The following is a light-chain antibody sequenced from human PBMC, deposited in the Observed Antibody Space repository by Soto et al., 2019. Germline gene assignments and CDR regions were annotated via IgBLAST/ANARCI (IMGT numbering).Light chain of an antibody. Sequence: QSVLTQPPSVSGAPGQRVSISCSGTTSNIGANFDVNWYQQFPGAAPKLLISVNTNRPSGVPDRFSASKSGTSASLAITWLQTEDEADYYCQSYDNSLGGSRVFGGGTKLTVL. CDR1: TSNIGANFD. CDR3: QSYDNSLGGSRV. V-gene: IGLV1-40*01. J-gene: IGLJ3*02. CDR2: VNT.